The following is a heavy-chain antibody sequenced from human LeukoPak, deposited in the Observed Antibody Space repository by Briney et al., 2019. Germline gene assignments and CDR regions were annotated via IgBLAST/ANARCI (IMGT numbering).Heavy chain of an antibody. J-gene: IGHJ4*02. Sequence: PGGSLRLSCAASGFTFSAYDMNWVRQAPGKGLEWVSSISTRSNYKYYAGSVRGRFTISRDNAKNSLFLDMNSLRADDTAVYYCARDAGHCSGGSCYYRDYWGQGTLVTVSS. D-gene: IGHD2-15*01. V-gene: IGHV3-21*01. CDR1: GFTFSAYD. CDR3: ARDAGHCSGGSCYYRDY. CDR2: ISTRSNYK.